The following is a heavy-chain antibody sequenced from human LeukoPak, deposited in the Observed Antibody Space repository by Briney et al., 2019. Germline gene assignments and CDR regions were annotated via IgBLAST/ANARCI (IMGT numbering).Heavy chain of an antibody. Sequence: SETLSLTCTVSGGSISSYYWSWIRQPPGKGLEWMGYIYYSGSTNYNPSLKSRVAISVDTSKNQFSLKLSSVTAADTAVYYCARHSDYYDSSGYYSDWGQGTLVTVSS. V-gene: IGHV4-59*08. D-gene: IGHD3-22*01. CDR3: ARHSDYYDSSGYYSD. CDR2: IYYSGST. CDR1: GGSISSYY. J-gene: IGHJ4*02.